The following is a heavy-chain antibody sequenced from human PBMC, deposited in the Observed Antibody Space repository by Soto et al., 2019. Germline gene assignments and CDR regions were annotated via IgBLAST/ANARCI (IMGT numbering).Heavy chain of an antibody. D-gene: IGHD4-4*01. V-gene: IGHV3-53*01. CDR1: GFTVSSNY. J-gene: IGHJ6*02. CDR3: ARERVRTTVGLHEYYGMDV. CDR2: IYSGGST. Sequence: GGSLRLSCAASGFTVSSNYMSWVRQAPGKGLEWVSVIYSGGSTYYADSVKGRFTISRDNSKNTLYLQMNSLRAEDTAVYYCARERVRTTVGLHEYYGMDVWGQGTTVTVSS.